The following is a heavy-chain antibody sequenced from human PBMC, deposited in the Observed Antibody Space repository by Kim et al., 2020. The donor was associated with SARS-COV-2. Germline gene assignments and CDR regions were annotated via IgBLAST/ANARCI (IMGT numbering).Heavy chain of an antibody. CDR1: GYTFTTYA. Sequence: ASVKVSCKASGYTFTTYAISWLRQAPGQGLEWMGWVSPYNGDTDYAQNFQGRVTMTTDTSTTTAYMELRSLRSDDTAVYYCARRLLLSYFDFWGQGTLVTVS. CDR2: VSPYNGDT. CDR3: ARRLLLSYFDF. J-gene: IGHJ4*02. V-gene: IGHV1-18*04. D-gene: IGHD2-2*01.